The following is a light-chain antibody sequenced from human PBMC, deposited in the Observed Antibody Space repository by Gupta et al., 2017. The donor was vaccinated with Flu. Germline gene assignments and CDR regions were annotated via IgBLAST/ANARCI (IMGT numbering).Light chain of an antibody. V-gene: IGKV3-15*01. CDR1: QSVSSS. CDR3: QQYNDWPLIT. CDR2: DAS. J-gene: IGKJ5*01. Sequence: EIVVTHSPATLSVSPGERATLSCRASQSVSSSLAWYQQKPGQAPRLLIYDASTGDTGSPARFSGSGCGTEFTLTISSRQSEDFAVYYCQQYNDWPLITFGQGTQLEIK.